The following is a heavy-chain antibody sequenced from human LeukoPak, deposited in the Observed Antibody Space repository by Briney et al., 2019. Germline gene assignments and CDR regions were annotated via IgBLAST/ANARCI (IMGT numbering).Heavy chain of an antibody. V-gene: IGHV3-48*01. CDR1: GFSFSTYS. Sequence: GGSLRLSCAASGFSFSTYSMNWVRQPPGKGREWMSYISSTSRTIYYADSVKGRFTITRDNAKNSVYLQMNRLRAEDTAVYYCARVGYTYGYFDYWGQGALVTVSS. CDR2: ISSTSRTI. J-gene: IGHJ4*02. D-gene: IGHD5-18*01. CDR3: ARVGYTYGYFDY.